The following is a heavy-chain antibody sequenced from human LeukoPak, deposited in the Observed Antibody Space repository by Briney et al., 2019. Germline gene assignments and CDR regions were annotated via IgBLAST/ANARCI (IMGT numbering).Heavy chain of an antibody. CDR3: ASGQFLVSNDY. V-gene: IGHV4-61*01. CDR1: GVSVSGGSYY. J-gene: IGHJ4*02. Sequence: YPSETLSLTCTVSGVSVSGGSYYWSWIRQPPGKGLEWIGYFYYTGSTNYNPSLKSRVTISVDTSKNQFSLRLSSVTAADTAVYYCASGQFLVSNDYWGQGILVTVSS. D-gene: IGHD5/OR15-5a*01. CDR2: FYYTGST.